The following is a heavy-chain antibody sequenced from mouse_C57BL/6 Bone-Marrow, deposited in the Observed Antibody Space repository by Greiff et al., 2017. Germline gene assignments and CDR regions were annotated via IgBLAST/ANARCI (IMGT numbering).Heavy chain of an antibody. CDR3: TTDGYPYWYFDV. D-gene: IGHD2-3*01. CDR1: GFNIKDDY. J-gene: IGHJ1*03. CDR2: IDPENGDT. V-gene: IGHV14-4*01. Sequence: EVQLQQSGAELVRPGASVKLSCTASGFNIKDDYMHWVKQRPEQGLEWIGWIDPENGDTEYASNFQGKATITADTYSNTAYLQLSSLTSEDTAVYYCTTDGYPYWYFDVWGTGTTVTVSS.